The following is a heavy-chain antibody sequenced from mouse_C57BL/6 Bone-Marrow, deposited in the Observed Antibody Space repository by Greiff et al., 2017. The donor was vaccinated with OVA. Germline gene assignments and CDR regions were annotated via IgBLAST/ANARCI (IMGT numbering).Heavy chain of an antibody. V-gene: IGHV5-12*01. CDR3: ARPTITTVEAGFAY. J-gene: IGHJ3*01. Sequence: DVQLVESGGGLVQPGGSLKLSCAASGFTFSDYYLYWVRQTPEKRLAWVAYISTGGGSTSYPDTVKGRFTISRDTATNTLYLQLRRLTSADTARNDCARPTITTVEAGFAYWGQGTLVTVSA. D-gene: IGHD1-1*01. CDR2: ISTGGGST. CDR1: GFTFSDYY.